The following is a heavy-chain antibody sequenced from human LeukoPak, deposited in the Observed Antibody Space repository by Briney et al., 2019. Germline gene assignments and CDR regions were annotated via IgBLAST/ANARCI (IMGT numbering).Heavy chain of an antibody. Sequence: ASVKVSCKASGGTFTSYAISWVQQAPGQGLEWMGGIIPIFGTANYAQKFQGRVTITADESTSTAYMELSSLRSEDTAVYYCARARNQVLRYFDWFYYFDYWGQGTLVTVSS. V-gene: IGHV1-69*13. D-gene: IGHD3-9*01. CDR3: ARARNQVLRYFDWFYYFDY. J-gene: IGHJ4*02. CDR1: GGTFTSYA. CDR2: IIPIFGTA.